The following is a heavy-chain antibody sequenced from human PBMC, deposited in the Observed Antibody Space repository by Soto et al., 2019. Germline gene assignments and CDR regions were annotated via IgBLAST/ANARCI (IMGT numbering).Heavy chain of an antibody. CDR3: ARANTIRPYYFIMDV. CDR1: GYTFTAYY. D-gene: IGHD3-22*01. J-gene: IGHJ6*02. V-gene: IGHV1-2*04. Sequence: GASVKVSCKASGYTFTAYYIHWVRQGPGRGLEWVGWSNPARGGIYNAQKFQPWRVRTGDTSFRTAYLEVCGPTSNGAAVDYCARANTIRPYYFIMDVWGQGTSVTVSS. CDR2: SNPARGGI.